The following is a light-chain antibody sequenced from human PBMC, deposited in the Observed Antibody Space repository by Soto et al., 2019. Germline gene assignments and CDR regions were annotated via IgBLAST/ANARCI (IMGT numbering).Light chain of an antibody. CDR3: ISYTTSSTWV. CDR1: ISNIGSNP. V-gene: IGLV1-44*01. CDR2: TNN. J-gene: IGLJ3*02. Sequence: QAVVTQPPSASGTPGQRVTISCSGTISNIGSNPVDWYQQVPGTAPKLLIYTNNQRPSGVPDRFSGSRSGTSASLAISGLQSEDEAYYYCISYTTSSTWVFGGGTQLTVL.